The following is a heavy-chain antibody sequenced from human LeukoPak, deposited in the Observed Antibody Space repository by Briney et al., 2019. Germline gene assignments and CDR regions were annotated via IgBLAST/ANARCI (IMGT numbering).Heavy chain of an antibody. Sequence: RGSLRLSCAASGFTFSDYYMSWIRQAPGKGLEWVSYISSSGSTIYYADSVKGRFTISRDNAKNSLYLQMNSLRAEDTAVYYCARGPAGYYDFWSGYSAFDYCGQGTLVTVSS. V-gene: IGHV3-11*04. J-gene: IGHJ4*02. D-gene: IGHD3-3*01. CDR2: ISSSGSTI. CDR1: GFTFSDYY. CDR3: ARGPAGYYDFWSGYSAFDY.